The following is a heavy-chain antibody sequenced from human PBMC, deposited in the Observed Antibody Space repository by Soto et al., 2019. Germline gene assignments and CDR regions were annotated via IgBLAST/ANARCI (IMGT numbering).Heavy chain of an antibody. Sequence: QPQLQESGPGLVKPSETLSLTCTVSGGSIISDHYYWAWIRQPPGKGLEWIGNMHYSGNTYQNPSIKSRVTIFGDTSKNQFSLHLSSVTAADTAVYYCARHGGNKFDYWGQGTRVTVSS. CDR3: ARHGGNKFDY. D-gene: IGHD3-16*01. CDR2: MHYSGNT. CDR1: GGSIISDHYY. J-gene: IGHJ4*02. V-gene: IGHV4-39*01.